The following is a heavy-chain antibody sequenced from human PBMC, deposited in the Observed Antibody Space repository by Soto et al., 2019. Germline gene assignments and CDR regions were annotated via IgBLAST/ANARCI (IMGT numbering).Heavy chain of an antibody. D-gene: IGHD2-15*01. CDR3: AKDPGYCSGGSCTGYFDN. CDR2: ISFDGSNK. CDR1: GFTFSSYG. Sequence: QVQLVESGGGVVQPGRSLRLSCVASGFTFSSYGMHWVRQAPGTGLEWVAVISFDGSNKNYADSVKGRFTISRDNSKNTLSLQMNSLRAEDTAVYYCAKDPGYCSGGSCTGYFDNWGQGILVTVSS. J-gene: IGHJ4*02. V-gene: IGHV3-30*18.